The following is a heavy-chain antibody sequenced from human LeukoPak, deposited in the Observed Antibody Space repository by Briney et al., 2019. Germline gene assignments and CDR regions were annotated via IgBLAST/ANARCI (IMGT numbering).Heavy chain of an antibody. J-gene: IGHJ4*02. V-gene: IGHV4-34*01. D-gene: IGHD4/OR15-4a*01. CDR2: INHSGST. Sequence: SETLSLTCTVSGGSISSYYWSWIRQPPGKGLEWIGEINHSGSTNYNPSLKSRVTISVDTSKNQFSLRLSSVTAADTAVYYCARSQLTDFDYWGQGTLVTVSS. CDR1: GGSISSYY. CDR3: ARSQLTDFDY.